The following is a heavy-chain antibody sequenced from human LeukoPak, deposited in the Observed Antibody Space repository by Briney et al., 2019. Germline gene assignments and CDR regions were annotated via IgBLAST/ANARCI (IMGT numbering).Heavy chain of an antibody. CDR1: GGSFSGYY. CDR3: ARFRRYCSGGSCRTTNYYYYYMDV. V-gene: IGHV4-34*01. Sequence: SETLSLTCAVYGGSFSGYYWSWIRQPPGKGLEWIGEINHSGSTNYNPSLKSRVTISVDTSKNQFSLKLSSVTAADTAVYYCARFRRYCSGGSCRTTNYYYYYMDVWGKGTTVTVSS. D-gene: IGHD2-15*01. J-gene: IGHJ6*03. CDR2: INHSGST.